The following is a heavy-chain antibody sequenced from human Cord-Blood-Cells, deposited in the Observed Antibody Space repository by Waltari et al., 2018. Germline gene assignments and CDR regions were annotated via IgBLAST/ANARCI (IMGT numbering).Heavy chain of an antibody. Sequence: QLQLQGSGTGLEKPSETLSLTCTVAGGAISSSSYYWGWIRKPPGKGLDWTGCIYYSGSTYYHPSLKSRVTIPVDTSKHPFSLKLSSVTAADTAVYYCARHETGTAYSAGYYYWGQGTLVTVSS. CDR2: IYYSGST. CDR3: ARHETGTAYSAGYYY. D-gene: IGHD1-26*01. CDR1: GGAISSSSYY. V-gene: IGHV4-39*01. J-gene: IGHJ4*02.